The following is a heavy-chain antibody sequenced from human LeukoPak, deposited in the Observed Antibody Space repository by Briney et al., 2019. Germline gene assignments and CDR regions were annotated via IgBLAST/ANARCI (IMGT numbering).Heavy chain of an antibody. V-gene: IGHV3-7*01. CDR1: GFTFSSYW. CDR3: ARLATFGSSWYRNYYYYMDV. D-gene: IGHD6-13*01. J-gene: IGHJ6*03. CDR2: IKEDGSEK. Sequence: GGSLRLSCAASGFTFSSYWMTWVRQAPGKGLEWVANIKEDGSEKYYVDSVKGRFTISRDNAENSLYLQMNSLRAEDTTVYYCARLATFGSSWYRNYYYYMDVWGKGTTVTVSS.